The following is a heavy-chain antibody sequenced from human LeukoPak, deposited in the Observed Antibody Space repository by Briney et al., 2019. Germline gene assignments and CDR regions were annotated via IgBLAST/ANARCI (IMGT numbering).Heavy chain of an antibody. J-gene: IGHJ4*02. D-gene: IGHD3-16*01. V-gene: IGHV3-30*04. CDR1: GFTFSTYA. CDR2: ISYDGSSK. Sequence: GGSLRLSCAASGFTFSTYAMHWVRQAPGKGLEWVAVISYDGSSKYYADSVKGRFTISRDNSKNTLYLQMNSLRAEDTAVYYCARFMITFGGVVDYWGQGTLVTVSS. CDR3: ARFMITFGGVVDY.